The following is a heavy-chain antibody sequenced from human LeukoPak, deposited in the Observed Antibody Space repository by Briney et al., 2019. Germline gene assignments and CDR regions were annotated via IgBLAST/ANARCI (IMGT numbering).Heavy chain of an antibody. Sequence: SETLSLTCTVSGGSISSGGYYWSWIRQPPGKGLEWIGYIYHSGSTYYNPSLKSRVTISVDRSKNQFSLKLSSVTAADTAVYYCARRRSYRFDYWGQGTLVTVSS. CDR2: IYHSGST. CDR1: GGSISSGGYY. CDR3: ARRRSYRFDY. D-gene: IGHD1-26*01. V-gene: IGHV4-30-2*01. J-gene: IGHJ4*02.